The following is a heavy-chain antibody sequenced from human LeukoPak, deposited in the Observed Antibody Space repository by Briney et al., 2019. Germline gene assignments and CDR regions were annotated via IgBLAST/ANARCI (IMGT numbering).Heavy chain of an antibody. CDR3: AQGSGQFLED. Sequence: GGSLRLSCAASGFTFGTYAMNWVRQAPGKGLQWVARIRSNAAGGTTDLAAPVKGRIIISRDDSKNMAYLQFNSLTTEDTAVYYCAQGSGQFLEDWGQGTLVTVSS. CDR2: IRSNAAGGTT. V-gene: IGHV3-15*07. CDR1: GFTFGTYA. D-gene: IGHD2-15*01. J-gene: IGHJ4*02.